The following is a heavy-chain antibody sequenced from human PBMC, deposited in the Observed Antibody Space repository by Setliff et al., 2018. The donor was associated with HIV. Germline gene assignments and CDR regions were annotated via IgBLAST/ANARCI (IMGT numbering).Heavy chain of an antibody. Sequence: ASVKVSCKASGYTFTSYGISWVRQAPGQGLEWMGWISAYNGNTNYAQKLQGRVTMTTDTSTSTAYMELRSLRSDDTAVYYCARDPLYYYDSSGYPDYWGQGILVTVSS. CDR3: ARDPLYYYDSSGYPDY. D-gene: IGHD3-22*01. CDR2: ISAYNGNT. V-gene: IGHV1-18*01. J-gene: IGHJ4*02. CDR1: GYTFTSYG.